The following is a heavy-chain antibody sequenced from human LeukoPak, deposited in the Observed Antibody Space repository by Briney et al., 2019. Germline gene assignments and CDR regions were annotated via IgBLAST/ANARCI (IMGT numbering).Heavy chain of an antibody. CDR2: LTGSGLER. CDR1: GFTFSIYA. V-gene: IGHV3-23*01. CDR3: ARVRGSGQGLDY. J-gene: IGHJ4*02. Sequence: GGSLRLSCAASGFTFSIYAMSWVRQAPGKGLEWVSTLTGSGLERYFADSVKGRFTISRDNSKNTLYLQMNSLRAEDTAVYYCARVRGSGQGLDYWGQGTLVTVSS. D-gene: IGHD6-19*01.